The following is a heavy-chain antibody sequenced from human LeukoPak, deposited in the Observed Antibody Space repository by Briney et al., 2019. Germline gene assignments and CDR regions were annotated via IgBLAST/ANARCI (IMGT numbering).Heavy chain of an antibody. CDR1: GFTFSDYN. Sequence: GGSLRLSCAASGFTFSDYNINWVRQAPGKGLEWVSYITDSGNTIHYADSVKGRFTIPRDNAKNSLYLQTNSLRAEITAVYYCARSIVLTGGGVDVWGQGTTVTVS. V-gene: IGHV3-11*01. CDR3: ARSIVLTGGGVDV. CDR2: ITDSGNTI. D-gene: IGHD3-9*01. J-gene: IGHJ6*02.